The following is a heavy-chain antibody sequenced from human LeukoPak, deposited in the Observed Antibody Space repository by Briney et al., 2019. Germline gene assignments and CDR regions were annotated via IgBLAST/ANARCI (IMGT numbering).Heavy chain of an antibody. D-gene: IGHD4-17*01. CDR1: GFSFDDYG. J-gene: IGHJ4*02. CDR2: ITWNSNRE. V-gene: IGHV3-9*01. CDR3: AKDGGGVTMTLDY. Sequence: QPGGSLRLSCAASGFSFDDYGMHWVRHVPGKGLEWVSGITWNSNREVYTDSAKGRFTISRDNAKNSLYLQMNSLRVEDTALYYCAKDGGGVTMTLDYWGQGTLVTVS.